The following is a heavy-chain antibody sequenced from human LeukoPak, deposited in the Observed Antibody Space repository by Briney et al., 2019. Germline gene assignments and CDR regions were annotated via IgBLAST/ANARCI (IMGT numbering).Heavy chain of an antibody. V-gene: IGHV3-48*04. CDR1: GFTFSSYG. D-gene: IGHD6-13*01. CDR2: ISSSGSTI. J-gene: IGHJ3*02. CDR3: ARGSSWGEYAFDI. Sequence: PGRSLRLSCAASGFTFSSYGMHWIRQAPGKGLEWVSYISSSGSTIYYADSVKGRFTISRDNAKNSLYLQMNSLRAEDTAVYYCARGSSWGEYAFDIWGQGTMVTVSS.